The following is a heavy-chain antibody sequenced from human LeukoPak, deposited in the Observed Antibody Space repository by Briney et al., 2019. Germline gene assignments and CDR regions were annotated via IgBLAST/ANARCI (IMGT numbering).Heavy chain of an antibody. Sequence: GGSLRLSCAASGFTFSSYAMHWVRQAPGKGLEWVAVISYDGSNKYYADSVKGRFTISRDNSKITLYLQMNSLRAEDTAVYYCARDGGYSYGPYDYWGQGTLVTVSS. V-gene: IGHV3-30*04. CDR2: ISYDGSNK. D-gene: IGHD5-18*01. J-gene: IGHJ4*02. CDR3: ARDGGYSYGPYDY. CDR1: GFTFSSYA.